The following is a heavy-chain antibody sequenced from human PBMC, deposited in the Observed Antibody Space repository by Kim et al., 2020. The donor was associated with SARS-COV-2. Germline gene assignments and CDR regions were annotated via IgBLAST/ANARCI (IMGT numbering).Heavy chain of an antibody. J-gene: IGHJ4*02. Sequence: SVKVSCKASGGTFSSYAISWVRQAPGQGLEWMGGIIPIFGTANYAQKFQGRVTITADESTSTAYMELSSLRSEDTAVYYCATFRNRDRDGYNPHDYWGQGTLVTVSS. D-gene: IGHD5-12*01. V-gene: IGHV1-69*13. CDR2: IIPIFGTA. CDR3: ATFRNRDRDGYNPHDY. CDR1: GGTFSSYA.